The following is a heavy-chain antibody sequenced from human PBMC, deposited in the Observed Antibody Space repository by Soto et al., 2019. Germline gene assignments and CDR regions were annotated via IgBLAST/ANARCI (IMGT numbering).Heavy chain of an antibody. V-gene: IGHV1-2*02. Sequence: QVQLVQSGTEVKRPGDSVKVSCKASGYTFTGYYVHWARQAPGQGLEWMGWINPNSGDTYLAQRFQGRVTMNREMSIGTAYMELRGLTSDDTAESYCAKGGAIVAAGTRVYLYNAMDVWGQGTTVTVSS. CDR2: INPNSGDT. CDR3: AKGGAIVAAGTRVYLYNAMDV. J-gene: IGHJ6*02. CDR1: GYTFTGYY. D-gene: IGHD1-26*01.